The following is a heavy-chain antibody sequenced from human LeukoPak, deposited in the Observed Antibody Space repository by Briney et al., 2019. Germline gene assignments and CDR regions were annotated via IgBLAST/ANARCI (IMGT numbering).Heavy chain of an antibody. Sequence: PSETLSLTCTVSGGPISSSSYYWGWVRQPPGKGLEWIGSIYYSGSTYYNPSLKSRVTISVDTSKNQFSLKLSSVTAADTAVYYCARLGYCGGGSCYSYYSDYWGQGTLVTVSS. J-gene: IGHJ4*02. D-gene: IGHD2-15*01. CDR1: GGPISSSSYY. V-gene: IGHV4-39*01. CDR2: IYYSGST. CDR3: ARLGYCGGGSCYSYYSDY.